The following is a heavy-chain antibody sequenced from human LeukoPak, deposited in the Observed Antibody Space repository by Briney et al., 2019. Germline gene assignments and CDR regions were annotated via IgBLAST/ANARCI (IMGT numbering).Heavy chain of an antibody. CDR1: GGSISSSSYY. J-gene: IGHJ6*03. CDR3: ARLYYDFWSGYSYYYYYYMDV. CDR2: IYYSGST. Sequence: SETLSLTCTVPGGSISSSSYYWGWIRQPPGKGLEWLGSIYYSGSTYYNTSLKSRVTMSVDTSKNQFSLKMSSVTAADTAVYYCARLYYDFWSGYSYYYYYYMDVWGKGTTVTVSS. D-gene: IGHD3-3*01. V-gene: IGHV4-39*01.